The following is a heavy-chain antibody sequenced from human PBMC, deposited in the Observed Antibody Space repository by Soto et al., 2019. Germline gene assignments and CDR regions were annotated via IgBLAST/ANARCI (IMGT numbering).Heavy chain of an antibody. CDR2: IYHSGGT. Sequence: SETLSLTCAVSGGSISSGGYSWSWIRQPPGKGLEWIGYIYHSGGTYYNPSLKSRVTISVDRSKNQFSLKLSSVTAADTAVYYCARGQVVAAQHWGQGTLVTVSS. D-gene: IGHD2-15*01. J-gene: IGHJ4*02. V-gene: IGHV4-30-2*01. CDR3: ARGQVVAAQH. CDR1: GGSISSGGYS.